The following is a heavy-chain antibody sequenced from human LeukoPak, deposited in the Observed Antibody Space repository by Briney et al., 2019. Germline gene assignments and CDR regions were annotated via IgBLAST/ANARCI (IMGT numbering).Heavy chain of an antibody. J-gene: IGHJ4*02. CDR3: ASGLLDCSGGRCSYSFDY. CDR2: INHSGST. D-gene: IGHD2-15*01. CDR1: GGSFSGYY. V-gene: IGHV4-34*01. Sequence: SETLSLTCAVYGGSFSGYYWSWIRQPPGKGLEWIWEINHSGSTNYNPSLKSRVTISVDTSKNQFSLKLSSVTAADTAVYYCASGLLDCSGGRCSYSFDYWGQGTLVTVSS.